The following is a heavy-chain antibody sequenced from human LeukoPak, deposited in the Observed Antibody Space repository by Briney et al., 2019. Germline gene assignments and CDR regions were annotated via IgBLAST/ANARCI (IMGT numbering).Heavy chain of an antibody. CDR1: GYTFTSYA. J-gene: IGHJ3*02. CDR2: INAGNGNT. CDR3: ARSGSGWDAFDI. Sequence: ASVKVSCKASGYTFTSYAMHWVRQAPGQRLEWMGWINAGNGNTEYSQKFQGRVTITRDTSASTAYMELSSLRSEDTAVYYCARSGSGWDAFDIWGQGTMVTVSS. D-gene: IGHD6-19*01. V-gene: IGHV1-3*01.